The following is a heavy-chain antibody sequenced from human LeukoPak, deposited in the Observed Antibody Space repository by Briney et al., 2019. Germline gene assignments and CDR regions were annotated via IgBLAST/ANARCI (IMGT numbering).Heavy chain of an antibody. CDR3: AGDTRF. Sequence: SETLSLTCTVSGGSISSGSYLWSWIRQPAGKGLEWIGRIYTSGSTHYNPSLKSRVTISIDTSKNQFSLKLNSVTAADTAVYYCAGDTRFWGQGTLVTVSS. J-gene: IGHJ4*02. CDR1: GGSISSGSYL. V-gene: IGHV4-61*02. CDR2: IYTSGST.